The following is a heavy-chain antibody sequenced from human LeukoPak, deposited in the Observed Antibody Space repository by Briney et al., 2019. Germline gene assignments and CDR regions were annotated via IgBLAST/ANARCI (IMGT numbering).Heavy chain of an antibody. D-gene: IGHD1-14*01. CDR1: GGSFSGYY. CDR3: ARVTGPPDDAFDI. CDR2: INHSGST. V-gene: IGHV4-34*01. J-gene: IGHJ3*02. Sequence: SETLSLTYAVYGGSFSGYYWSWIRQPPGKGLEWIGEINHSGSTNYNPSLKSRVTISVDRSKNQFSLKLSSVTAADTAVYYCARVTGPPDDAFDIWGQGTMVTVSS.